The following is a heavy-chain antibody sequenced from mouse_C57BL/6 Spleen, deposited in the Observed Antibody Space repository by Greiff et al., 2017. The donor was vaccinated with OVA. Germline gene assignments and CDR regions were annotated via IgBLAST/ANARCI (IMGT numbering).Heavy chain of an antibody. D-gene: IGHD1-1*01. CDR3: ARWGFYYYWYFDV. V-gene: IGHV1-64*01. CDR1: GYTFTSYW. CDR2: IHPNSGST. Sequence: QVQLQQPGAELVKPWASVKLSCKASGYTFTSYWMHWVKQRPGPGLAWIGMIHPNSGSTNYNEKFKSKATLTVDKSSSTAYMPLSILTSEDSAVYYCARWGFYYYWYFDVWGTGTTVTVSS. J-gene: IGHJ1*03.